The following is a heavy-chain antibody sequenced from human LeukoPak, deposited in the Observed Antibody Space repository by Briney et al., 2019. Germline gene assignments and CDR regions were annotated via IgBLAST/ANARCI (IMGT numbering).Heavy chain of an antibody. CDR3: ARDGGGGWYEY. CDR1: GFTFSSYA. J-gene: IGHJ4*02. CDR2: ISNDGSNK. Sequence: KPGGSLRLSCAASGFTFSSYAMSWVRQAPGKGLEWVAVISNDGSNKYHADSVKGRLIISRDNAKNTLYLHMNSLRVEDTAVYYCARDGGGGWYEYWGQGTLVTVSS. D-gene: IGHD6-19*01. V-gene: IGHV3-30-3*01.